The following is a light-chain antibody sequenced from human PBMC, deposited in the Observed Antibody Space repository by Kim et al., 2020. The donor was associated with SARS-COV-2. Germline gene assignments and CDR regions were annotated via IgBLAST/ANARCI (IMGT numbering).Light chain of an antibody. CDR3: SSYAGTNNVI. Sequence: GQSAAISCTGTSSDIGTYNHVSWYQQHPGKAPKLLIYDVSKRPSGVPDRFSACKSGNTASLTVSGLQAEDEADYYCSSYAGTNNVIFGGGTKLTVL. CDR1: SSDIGTYNH. CDR2: DVS. J-gene: IGLJ2*01. V-gene: IGLV2-8*01.